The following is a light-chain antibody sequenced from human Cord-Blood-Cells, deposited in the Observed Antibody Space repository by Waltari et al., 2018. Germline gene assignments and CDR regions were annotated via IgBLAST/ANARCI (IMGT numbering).Light chain of an antibody. CDR2: EGS. J-gene: IGLJ3*02. CDR1: SSDVGSYNL. V-gene: IGLV2-23*01. Sequence: QSALTQPASVSGSPGQSITISCTGTSSDVGSYNLVPWYKQHPGKAPKLMIYEGSKRPSGVSNRFSGSKSGNTASLTISGLQAEDEADYYCCSYAGSSTLVFGGGTKLTVL. CDR3: CSYAGSSTLV.